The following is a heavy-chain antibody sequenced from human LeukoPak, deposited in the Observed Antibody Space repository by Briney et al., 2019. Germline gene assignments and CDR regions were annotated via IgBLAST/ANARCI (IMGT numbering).Heavy chain of an antibody. CDR2: IYYTGTP. J-gene: IGHJ4*02. D-gene: IGHD2-2*01. Sequence: TSETLSLTCSVSGDSISGSYWNWIRQSPGKELEWIGNIYYTGTPKYNPSLTNRVTISADTSKGQVSLNLNSVTAADTAVYYCAKTLARGPAAGWYFFNYWGPGLLVTVSS. CDR3: AKTLARGPAAGWYFFNY. V-gene: IGHV4-59*01. CDR1: GDSISGSY.